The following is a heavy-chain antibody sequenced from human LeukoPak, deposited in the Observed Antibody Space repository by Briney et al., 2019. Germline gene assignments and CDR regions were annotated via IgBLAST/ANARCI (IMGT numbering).Heavy chain of an antibody. D-gene: IGHD6-13*01. Sequence: PGGSLRLSCAASGFTFSSYSMNWVRQAPGKGLEWVSYISSSSTIYYADSVKGRFTISRDNAKNSLYLQMNSLRAEDTAVYYCAKARAAGIYVGPKFDYWGQGTLVTVSS. V-gene: IGHV3-48*04. J-gene: IGHJ4*02. CDR2: ISSSSTI. CDR1: GFTFSSYS. CDR3: AKARAAGIYVGPKFDY.